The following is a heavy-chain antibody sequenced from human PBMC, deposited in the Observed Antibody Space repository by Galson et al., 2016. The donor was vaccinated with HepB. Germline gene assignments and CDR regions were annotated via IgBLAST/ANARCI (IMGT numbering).Heavy chain of an antibody. CDR3: ASLWVAVDY. J-gene: IGHJ4*02. V-gene: IGHV3-48*02. D-gene: IGHD3-10*01. CDR1: GLTFSSYN. CDR2: ISSRTRTT. Sequence: SLRLSCAVSGLTFSSYNMNWVRQAPGKGLEWVSHISSRTRTTYYADSVKGRFTISRDNAKNSLYLQMNSLRDEDTAVYYCASLWVAVDYWGRGTLVTVSS.